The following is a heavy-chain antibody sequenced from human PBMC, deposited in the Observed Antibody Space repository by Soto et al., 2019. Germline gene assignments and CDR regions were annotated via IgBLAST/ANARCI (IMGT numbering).Heavy chain of an antibody. CDR2: IYYSGST. CDR3: ARDNMVRGVSGWFDP. V-gene: IGHV4-61*01. CDR1: GGSISSSSYY. D-gene: IGHD3-10*01. Sequence: SETLSLTCTVSGGSISSSSYYWGWIRQPPGKGLEWIGYIYYSGSTNYNPSLKSRVTISVDTSKNQFSLKLSSVTAADTAVYYCARDNMVRGVSGWFDPWGQGTLVTVSS. J-gene: IGHJ5*02.